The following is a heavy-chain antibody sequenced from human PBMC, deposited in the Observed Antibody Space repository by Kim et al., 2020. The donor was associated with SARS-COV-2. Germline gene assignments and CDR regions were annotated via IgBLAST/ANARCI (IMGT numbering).Heavy chain of an antibody. CDR3: ARETTVGAKDFDY. Sequence: ASVKVSCKTAGYSFTSYHISWMRQAPGQGLEWVGWINTYTGDTKFAQRVQGRVTMTADTSTSTVYMELRGLTSDDTAKYFCARETTVGAKDFDYWGQGTLVIVSS. J-gene: IGHJ4*02. CDR1: GYSFTSYH. V-gene: IGHV1-18*01. CDR2: INTYTGDT. D-gene: IGHD1-26*01.